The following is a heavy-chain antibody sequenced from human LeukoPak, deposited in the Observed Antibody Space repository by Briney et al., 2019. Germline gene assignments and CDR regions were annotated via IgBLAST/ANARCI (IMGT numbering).Heavy chain of an antibody. Sequence: SETLSLTCTVSGGSISSGSYYWSWIRQPAGKGLEWIGRIYTSGSTNYNPSLKSRVTISVDTSKNQFSLKLSSVTAADTAVYYCARAVDADFWSGPIGANWFDPWGQGTLVTVSS. CDR3: ARAVDADFWSGPIGANWFDP. V-gene: IGHV4-61*02. CDR2: IYTSGST. CDR1: GGSISSGSYY. D-gene: IGHD3-3*01. J-gene: IGHJ5*02.